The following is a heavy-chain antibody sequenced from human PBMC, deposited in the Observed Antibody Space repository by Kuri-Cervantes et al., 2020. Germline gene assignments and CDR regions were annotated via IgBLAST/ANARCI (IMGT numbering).Heavy chain of an antibody. D-gene: IGHD6-19*01. CDR1: GYTFTSYG. J-gene: IGHJ4*02. Sequence: ASVKVSCKASGYTFTSYGISWVRQAPGQGLEWMGWISAYNGNTNYAQKLQGRVTMTTDTSTSTAYMELRSLRSDDTAVYYCARDSNRYSSGWYFFDYWGQGTLVTVSS. CDR3: ARDSNRYSSGWYFFDY. CDR2: ISAYNGNT. V-gene: IGHV1-18*01.